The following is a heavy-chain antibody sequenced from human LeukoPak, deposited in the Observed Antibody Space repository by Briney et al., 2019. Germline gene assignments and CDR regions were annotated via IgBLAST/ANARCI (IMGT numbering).Heavy chain of an antibody. J-gene: IGHJ6*02. Sequence: PGGSLRLSCAASGFTFSSYAMHWVRQAPGKGLEWVSVIYSGGSTYYADSVKGRFTISRDNSKNTLYLQMYSLRAEDTAVYYCARDQLYYYDSSGPYYYGMDVWGQGTTVTVSS. D-gene: IGHD3-22*01. CDR3: ARDQLYYYDSSGPYYYGMDV. CDR2: IYSGGST. V-gene: IGHV3-66*01. CDR1: GFTFSSYA.